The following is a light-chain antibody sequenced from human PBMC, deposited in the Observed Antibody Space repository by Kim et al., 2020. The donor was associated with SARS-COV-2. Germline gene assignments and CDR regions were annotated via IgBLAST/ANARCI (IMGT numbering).Light chain of an antibody. Sequence: ASVGDRVTITCQASQDIRNDLGWYQQNPGRAPKRLSYGASSLQSGVPSRFSGSGSGTEFTLTISRLQPEDFATYFCRQHNTYPITFGQGTRLEIK. J-gene: IGKJ5*01. CDR2: GAS. CDR1: QDIRND. V-gene: IGKV1-17*01. CDR3: RQHNTYPIT.